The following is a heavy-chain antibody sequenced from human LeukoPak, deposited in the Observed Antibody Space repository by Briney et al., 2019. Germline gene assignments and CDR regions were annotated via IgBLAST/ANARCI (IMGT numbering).Heavy chain of an antibody. CDR3: ARDRKKKGGDPYVRYDAFDI. CDR1: GFTFSSYA. V-gene: IGHV3-30*04. CDR2: ISYDGSNK. Sequence: SGGSLRLSCAASGFTFSSYAMHWVRQAPGKGLEWVAVISYDGSNKYYADSVKGRFTISRDNSKNTLYLQMNSLRAEDTAVYYCARDRKKKGGDPYVRYDAFDIWGQGTMVTVSS. D-gene: IGHD2-21*02. J-gene: IGHJ3*02.